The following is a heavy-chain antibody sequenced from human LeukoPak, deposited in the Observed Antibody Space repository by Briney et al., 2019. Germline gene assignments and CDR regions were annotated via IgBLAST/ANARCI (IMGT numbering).Heavy chain of an antibody. CDR2: IFNTGDT. J-gene: IGHJ6*04. CDR1: GGSISSYY. CDR3: ARNFPGRTEDV. Sequence: SETLSLTCTVSGGSISSYYWSWIRQPPGKGLEWIGYIFNTGDTNYHPSLESRVTISVDSSKNQVSLRLNSVTAADTAVYYCARNFPGRTEDVWGKGTTVTVSS. V-gene: IGHV4-59*01.